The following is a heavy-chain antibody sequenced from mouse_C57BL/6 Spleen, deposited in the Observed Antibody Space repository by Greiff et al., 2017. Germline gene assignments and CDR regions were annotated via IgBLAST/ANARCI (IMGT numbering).Heavy chain of an antibody. CDR3: ARYYYGSSYGCYFDV. V-gene: IGHV1-64*01. Sequence: VQLQQPGAELVKPGASVKLSCKASGYTFTSYWMHWVKQRPGQGLEWIGMIHPNSGSTNYNEKFKSKATLTVDKSSSTAYMQLSSLTSEDSAVYYCARYYYGSSYGCYFDVWGTGTTVTVSS. CDR2: IHPNSGST. J-gene: IGHJ1*03. D-gene: IGHD1-1*01. CDR1: GYTFTSYW.